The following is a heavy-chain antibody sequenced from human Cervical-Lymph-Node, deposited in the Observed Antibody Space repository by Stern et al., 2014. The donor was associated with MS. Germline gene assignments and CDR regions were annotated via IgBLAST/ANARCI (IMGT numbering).Heavy chain of an antibody. CDR2: INHSGST. Sequence: QVQLQQWGAGLLKPSETLSLTCAVYGGSFSGYYWSWIRQPPGKGLEWIGEINHSGSTNYNPSLKSRVTISVDTSKNQFSLKLSSVTAADTAVYYCARVGRLGELSPVDYWGQGTLVTVSS. D-gene: IGHD3-16*02. CDR1: GGSFSGYY. J-gene: IGHJ4*02. V-gene: IGHV4-34*01. CDR3: ARVGRLGELSPVDY.